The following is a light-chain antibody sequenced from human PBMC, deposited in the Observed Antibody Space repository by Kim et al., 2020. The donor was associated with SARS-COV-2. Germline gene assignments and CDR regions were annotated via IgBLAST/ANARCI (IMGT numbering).Light chain of an antibody. Sequence: GETATLSCRASKSLSKNYLAWYQQKSGQAPRLLIYGASIRATGIPARFSGSGSGTEFTLTISSLQSEDFAVYYCQQYHDWPPRMTFGQGTKVDIK. CDR3: QQYHDWPPRMT. V-gene: IGKV3-15*01. CDR2: GAS. J-gene: IGKJ1*01. CDR1: KSLSKN.